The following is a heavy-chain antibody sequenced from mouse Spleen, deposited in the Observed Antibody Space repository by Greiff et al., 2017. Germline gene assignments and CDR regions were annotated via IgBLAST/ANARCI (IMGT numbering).Heavy chain of an antibody. V-gene: IGHV1-7*01. CDR3: ARYTMMGAMDY. CDR2: INPSSGYT. D-gene: IGHD2-3*01. J-gene: IGHJ4*01. Sequence: VQLQQSGAELAKPGASVKLSCKASGYTFTSYWMHWVKQRPGQGLEWIGYINPSSGYTKYNQKFKDKATLTADESSSTAYMQLSSLTYEDSAVYYCARYTMMGAMDYWGQGTSVTVSS. CDR1: GYTFTSYW.